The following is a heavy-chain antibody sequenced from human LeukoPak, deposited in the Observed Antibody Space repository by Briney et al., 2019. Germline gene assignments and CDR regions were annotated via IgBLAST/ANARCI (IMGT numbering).Heavy chain of an antibody. D-gene: IGHD3-10*01. Sequence: GESLEIPLQESGYHFSHYWITWVRQMPGTGLGWVGRIDPRDSYISCSPPFQGPVTISVDKSISPASLQWSSLKASDTAMYYCARHNRITMVRGIIIRTSEYFQIWGQGTLVTVSS. J-gene: IGHJ1*01. CDR1: GYHFSHYW. CDR3: ARHNRITMVRGIIIRTSEYFQI. CDR2: IDPRDSYI. V-gene: IGHV5-10-1*01.